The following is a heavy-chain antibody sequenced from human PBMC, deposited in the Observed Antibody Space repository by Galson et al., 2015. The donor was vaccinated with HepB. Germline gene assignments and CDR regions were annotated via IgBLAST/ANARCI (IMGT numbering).Heavy chain of an antibody. D-gene: IGHD1-14*01. CDR1: GFTFGDYA. J-gene: IGHJ3*02. CDR2: IRSKAYGGTT. V-gene: IGHV3-49*03. CDR3: TRDLQDPEWPEDAFDI. Sequence: SLRLSCAASGFTFGDYAMSWFRQAPGKGLEWVGFIRSKAYGGTTEYAASVKGRFTISRDDSKSIAYLQMNSLKTEDTAVYYCTRDLQDPEWPEDAFDIWGQGTMVTVSS.